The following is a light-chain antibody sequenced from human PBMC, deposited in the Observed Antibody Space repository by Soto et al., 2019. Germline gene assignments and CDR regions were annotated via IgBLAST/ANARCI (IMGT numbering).Light chain of an antibody. J-gene: IGLJ1*01. Sequence: LTQPRSVSGSPGQSVTISCTGTSSDVGGYNYVSWYQQHPGKAPKLMIYDVSKRPSGVPDRFSGSKSGNTASLTISGLQAEDEADYYCCSYAGSYTFVFGTGTKVPS. V-gene: IGLV2-11*01. CDR3: CSYAGSYTFV. CDR2: DVS. CDR1: SSDVGGYNY.